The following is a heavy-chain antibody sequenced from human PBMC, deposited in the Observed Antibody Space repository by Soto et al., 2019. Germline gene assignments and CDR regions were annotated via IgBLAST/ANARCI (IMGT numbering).Heavy chain of an antibody. Sequence: QVQLVQSGGGVVQPGRSLRLSCEASGSTFSNYDMDWVRQAPGKGLEWVAIISFDGSKKYYADSVKGRFTVSRDNSKNTLFLQMNSVCPDDTATYYCVRDGYSGCYAAFWGQGSLVTVSS. V-gene: IGHV3-30*03. D-gene: IGHD5-12*01. CDR2: ISFDGSKK. CDR3: VRDGYSGCYAAF. CDR1: GSTFSNYD. J-gene: IGHJ4*02.